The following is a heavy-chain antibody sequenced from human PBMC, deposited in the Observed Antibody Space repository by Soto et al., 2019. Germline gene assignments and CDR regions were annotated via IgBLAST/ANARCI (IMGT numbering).Heavy chain of an antibody. V-gene: IGHV3-23*01. CDR2: ISGSGGST. CDR3: AKDIGAGAARQHYFDY. Sequence: EVQLLESGGGLVQPGGSLRLSCAASGFTFSSYAMSWVRQAPGKGLEWVSAISGSGGSTYYADSVKGRFTISRDNSKNTLYLQMNSLRAEDTAVYYCAKDIGAGAARQHYFDYWGQGTLVTVSS. D-gene: IGHD6-6*01. CDR1: GFTFSSYA. J-gene: IGHJ4*02.